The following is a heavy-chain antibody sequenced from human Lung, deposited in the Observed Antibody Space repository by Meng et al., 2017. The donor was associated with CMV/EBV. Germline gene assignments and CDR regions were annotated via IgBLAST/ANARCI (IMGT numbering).Heavy chain of an antibody. D-gene: IGHD3-3*01. CDR3: ARHLVVGAYYDFWSGYSYYFDY. Sequence: LXCTVSGGSISSSSYYWGWIRQPPGKGLEWIGSIYYSESTYYNPSLKSRVTIFVDTSENQFSLKLTSVTAADTAVYYCARHLVVGAYYDFWSGYSYYFDYXGQGXLVTVSS. CDR1: GGSISSSSYY. V-gene: IGHV4-39*01. CDR2: IYYSEST. J-gene: IGHJ4*02.